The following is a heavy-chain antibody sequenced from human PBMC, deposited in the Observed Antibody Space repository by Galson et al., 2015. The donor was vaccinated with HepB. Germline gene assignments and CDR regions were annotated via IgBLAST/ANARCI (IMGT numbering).Heavy chain of an antibody. Sequence: ETLSLTCAVYGGSFSGYYWSWIRQPPGKGLEWIGDVNHSGSTNYNPSLKSRVTISLDTSKNQFSLKLSSVTAADTAVYYCARYSSSWCVFPTDYCYYMDVWGKGTTVTVSS. CDR3: ARYSSSWCVFPTDYCYYMDV. D-gene: IGHD6-13*01. CDR1: GGSFSGYY. CDR2: VNHSGST. J-gene: IGHJ6*03. V-gene: IGHV4-34*01.